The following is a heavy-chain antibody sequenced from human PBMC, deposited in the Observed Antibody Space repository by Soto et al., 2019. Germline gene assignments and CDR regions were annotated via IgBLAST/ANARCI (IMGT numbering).Heavy chain of an antibody. J-gene: IGHJ6*02. Sequence: EILSLTCTVSGGSISSYYWSWIRQPPGKGLEWIGYIYYTGSTTYNPSLKSRVTISLDTSKNQFSLKLNSVTAADTAVYYCARHAFGSGFYYGMDVWGQGTTVTVSS. CDR2: IYYTGST. D-gene: IGHD3-10*01. CDR3: ARHAFGSGFYYGMDV. V-gene: IGHV4-59*08. CDR1: GGSISSYY.